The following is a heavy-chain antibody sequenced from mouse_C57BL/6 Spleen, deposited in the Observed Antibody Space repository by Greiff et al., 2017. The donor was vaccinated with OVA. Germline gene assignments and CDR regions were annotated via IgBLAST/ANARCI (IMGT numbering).Heavy chain of an antibody. Sequence: VQLQQSGAELVRPGASVKLSCKASGYTFTDYYITWVKQRPGQGLEWIARIYPGSGNTNYNEKFKGKATLTVDKSSSTAYMQRSSLTSEDSAVYYCARSNVTRVAMDYWGQGPSVTVSS. J-gene: IGHJ4*01. D-gene: IGHD2-12*01. CDR3: ARSNVTRVAMDY. CDR1: GYTFTDYY. CDR2: IYPGSGNT. V-gene: IGHV1-76*01.